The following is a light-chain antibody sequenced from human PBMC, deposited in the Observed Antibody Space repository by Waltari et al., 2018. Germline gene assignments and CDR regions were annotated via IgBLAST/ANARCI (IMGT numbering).Light chain of an antibody. CDR1: QGIGNY. Sequence: DIQMTQSPSSLSASIGDRVTITCRASQGIGNYLNWYQQKPGRAPNLLIYAASSLQSGVPSRFSGSGSGTDFTLTISNLQPEDFATYYCQQSHSTLATFGQGTKVEIK. CDR3: QQSHSTLAT. CDR2: AAS. J-gene: IGKJ1*01. V-gene: IGKV1-39*01.